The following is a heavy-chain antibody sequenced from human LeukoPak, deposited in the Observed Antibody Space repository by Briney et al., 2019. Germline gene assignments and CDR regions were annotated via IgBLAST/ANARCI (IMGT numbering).Heavy chain of an antibody. Sequence: ASVKVSCKASGYTFTSYAMNWVRQAPGQGLEWMGWINTNTGNPTYAQGFTGRFVFSLDTSVSTAYLQISSLKAEDTAVYYCARELVAVAGTKGGDWFDPWGQGTLVTVSS. CDR3: ARELVAVAGTKGGDWFDP. CDR2: INTNTGNP. D-gene: IGHD6-19*01. J-gene: IGHJ5*02. CDR1: GYTFTSYA. V-gene: IGHV7-4-1*02.